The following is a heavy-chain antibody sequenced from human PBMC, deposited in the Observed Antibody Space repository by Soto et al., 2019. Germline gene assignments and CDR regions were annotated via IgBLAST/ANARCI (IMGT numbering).Heavy chain of an antibody. Sequence: GGSLRLSCAASGFTVSSKYMSWVRQAPGKGLEWVSLIQNVGPTYYADSVKGRFTISRDTSENTVHLQMNSLRAEDTAVYYCAVMRGIAVAGTSNDYYGMDVWGQGTTVTVSS. CDR3: AVMRGIAVAGTSNDYYGMDV. CDR1: GFTVSSKY. CDR2: IQNVGPT. J-gene: IGHJ6*02. V-gene: IGHV3-66*01. D-gene: IGHD6-19*01.